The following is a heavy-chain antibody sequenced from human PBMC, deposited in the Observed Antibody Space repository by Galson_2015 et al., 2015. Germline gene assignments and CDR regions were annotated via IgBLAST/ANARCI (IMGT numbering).Heavy chain of an antibody. CDR2: ISYDGSNK. D-gene: IGHD3-3*01. CDR3: AKGSYDFWSASTTYSYYGMDV. CDR1: GFTFSSYG. Sequence: SLRLSCAASGFTFSSYGMHWVRQAPGKGLEWVAVISYDGSNKYYADSVKGRFTISRDNSKNTLYLQMNSLRAEDTAVYYCAKGSYDFWSASTTYSYYGMDVWGQGTTVTVSS. V-gene: IGHV3-30*18. J-gene: IGHJ6*02.